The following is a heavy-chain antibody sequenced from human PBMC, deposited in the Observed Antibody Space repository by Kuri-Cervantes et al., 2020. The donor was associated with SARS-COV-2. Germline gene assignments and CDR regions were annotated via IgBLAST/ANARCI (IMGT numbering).Heavy chain of an antibody. CDR3: AVIQNSGSYSTRSSYFDY. J-gene: IGHJ4*02. V-gene: IGHV3-23*01. CDR1: GFTFSSDA. Sequence: GGSLRLSCAASGFTFSSDAMSWVRQAPGKGLEWVSAISGSDGSTNYADSVTGRFTISRDNAKNSLYLQMNSLRAEDTAVYYCAVIQNSGSYSTRSSYFDYWGQGTLVTVSS. CDR2: ISGSDGST. D-gene: IGHD1-26*01.